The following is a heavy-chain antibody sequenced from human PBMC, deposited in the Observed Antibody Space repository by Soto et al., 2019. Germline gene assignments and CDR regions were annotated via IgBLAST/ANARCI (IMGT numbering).Heavy chain of an antibody. V-gene: IGHV4-30-4*01. D-gene: IGHD5-18*01. Sequence: SETLSLTCTVSGGSISSGDYYWSWIRQPPWKGLEWIGYIYYSGSTYYNPSLKSRVTISVDTSKNQFSLKLSSVTAADTAVYYCARSIPLRGYSYGSYYYYYGMDVWGQGXTVTVYS. CDR1: GGSISSGDYY. CDR2: IYYSGST. CDR3: ARSIPLRGYSYGSYYYYYGMDV. J-gene: IGHJ6*02.